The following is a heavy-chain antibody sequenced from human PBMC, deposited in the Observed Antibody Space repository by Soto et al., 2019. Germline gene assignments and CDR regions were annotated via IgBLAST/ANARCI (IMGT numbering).Heavy chain of an antibody. CDR3: ARDLEVRGAIGTLDY. CDR2: ISSSSSYI. V-gene: IGHV3-21*01. Sequence: PGGSLRLSCAASGFTFSSYSMNWVRQAPGKGLEWVSSISSSSSYIYYADSVKGRFTISRDNAKNSLYLQMNSLRAEDTAVCYCARDLEVRGAIGTLDYWGQGTLVTVSS. CDR1: GFTFSSYS. D-gene: IGHD3-10*01. J-gene: IGHJ4*02.